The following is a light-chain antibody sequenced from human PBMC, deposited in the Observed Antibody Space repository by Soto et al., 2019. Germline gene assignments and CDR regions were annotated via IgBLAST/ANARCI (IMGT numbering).Light chain of an antibody. J-gene: IGKJ1*01. CDR2: DVS. Sequence: DIQMTQSPSTPSAFVGDRVTFTCRASQTISSWLAWYQQKPGKAPKLLIYDVSTLGSGVPARFSGSGSGTDFTLTISSLHPDDFATYYCQQCNAFWTFGQGTKVDIK. CDR1: QTISSW. CDR3: QQCNAFWT. V-gene: IGKV1-5*01.